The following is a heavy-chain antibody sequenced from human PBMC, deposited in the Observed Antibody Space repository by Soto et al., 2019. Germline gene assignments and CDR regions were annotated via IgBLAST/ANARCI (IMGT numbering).Heavy chain of an antibody. Sequence: QVQLQESGPGLVKPSQTLSLTCTVSGGSISSGGYYWSWIRQHPGKGLEWIGYIDYSGSTYYNPALKSRVTISVNTSKNQFSLKLSSVTAADTAVYYCARVGGINWFDPWGQGTLVTVSS. D-gene: IGHD3-16*01. CDR3: ARVGGINWFDP. V-gene: IGHV4-31*03. CDR2: IDYSGST. J-gene: IGHJ5*02. CDR1: GGSISSGGYY.